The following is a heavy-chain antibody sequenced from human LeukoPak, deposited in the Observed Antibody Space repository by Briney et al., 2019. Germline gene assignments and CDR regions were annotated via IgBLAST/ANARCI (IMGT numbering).Heavy chain of an antibody. Sequence: PSETLSLTCAVYGGSFSGYYWSWIRQPPGRGPEWIGEINHSGSTNYNPSLKSRVTISVDTSKNQFSLKLSSVTAADTAVYYCARGPIYDYVWGSYRRRADAFDIWGQGTMVTVSS. D-gene: IGHD3-16*02. CDR2: INHSGST. J-gene: IGHJ3*02. V-gene: IGHV4-34*01. CDR3: ARGPIYDYVWGSYRRRADAFDI. CDR1: GGSFSGYY.